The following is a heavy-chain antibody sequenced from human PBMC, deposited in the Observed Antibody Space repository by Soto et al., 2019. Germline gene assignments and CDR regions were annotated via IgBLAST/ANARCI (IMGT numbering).Heavy chain of an antibody. CDR3: ARLKNWNYDYYCYGMDV. J-gene: IGHJ6*02. CDR2: INAGNGNT. Sequence: ASVKVSCKASGYTFTSYAMHWVRQAPGQRLEWMGWINAGNGNTKYSQKFQGRVTITRDTSASTAYMELSSLRSEDTAVYYCARLKNWNYDYYCYGMDVWGQGTTVTVSS. D-gene: IGHD1-7*01. CDR1: GYTFTSYA. V-gene: IGHV1-3*01.